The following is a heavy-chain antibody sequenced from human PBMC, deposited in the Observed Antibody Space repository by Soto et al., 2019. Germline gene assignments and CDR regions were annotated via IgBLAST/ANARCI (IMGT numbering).Heavy chain of an antibody. Sequence: GGSLRLSCAASGFPFSMYEMNCVRQAPGKGLDGVSGISWNSNSIDYADSVKGRFTISRDKAKNSLYLQMISLRTEDTALYYCAKDWGYTFDLLGQGTMVTVSS. D-gene: IGHD1-1*01. CDR1: GFPFSMYE. CDR3: AKDWGYTFDL. CDR2: ISWNSNSI. V-gene: IGHV3-9*01. J-gene: IGHJ3*01.